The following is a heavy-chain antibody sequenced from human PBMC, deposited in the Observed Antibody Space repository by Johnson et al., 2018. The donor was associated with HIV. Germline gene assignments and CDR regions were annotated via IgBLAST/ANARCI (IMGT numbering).Heavy chain of an antibody. J-gene: IGHJ3*02. CDR2: IYSGGST. CDR3: AREAIAAADSNAFDS. Sequence: VQLVESGGGLVQPGGSLRLSCAASGFTVSSNYMSWVRQAPGKGLEWVSVIYSGGSTYYADSVKGRFTISRDNSKNSLYLQMNSLRAEDTALYYCAREAIAAADSNAFDSWGQGTMVTVSS. CDR1: GFTVSSNY. D-gene: IGHD6-13*01. V-gene: IGHV3-53*01.